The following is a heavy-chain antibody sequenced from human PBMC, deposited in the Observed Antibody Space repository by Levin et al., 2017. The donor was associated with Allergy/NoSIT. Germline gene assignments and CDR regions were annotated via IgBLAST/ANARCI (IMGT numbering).Heavy chain of an antibody. Sequence: GESLKISCAASGFTFSSYSMNWVRQAPGKGLEWVSSISTSSNYIYYADSMKGRFTISRDNAKNSLYLQMNSLRAEDTAVYYCARLSITEAFDIWGQGTMVTVS. D-gene: IGHD3-10*01. CDR1: GFTFSSYS. CDR2: ISTSSNYI. CDR3: ARLSITEAFDI. V-gene: IGHV3-21*01. J-gene: IGHJ3*02.